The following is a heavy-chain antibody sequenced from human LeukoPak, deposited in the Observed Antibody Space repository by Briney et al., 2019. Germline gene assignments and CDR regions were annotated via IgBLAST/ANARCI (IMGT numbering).Heavy chain of an antibody. Sequence: GGSLRLSCVASGFTFSSYAMSWVRQAPGKGLEWVSGISASGGSTYYADSVKGRFTSSRDNSKNTLHLQMNSLRAEDTAVYYCAKDGGYCSSTSCSLDYWGQGTLVTVSS. CDR2: ISASGGST. J-gene: IGHJ4*02. CDR1: GFTFSSYA. V-gene: IGHV3-23*01. CDR3: AKDGGYCSSTSCSLDY. D-gene: IGHD2-2*03.